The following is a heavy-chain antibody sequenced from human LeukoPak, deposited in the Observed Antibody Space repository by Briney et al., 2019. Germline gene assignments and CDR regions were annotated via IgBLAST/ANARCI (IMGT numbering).Heavy chain of an antibody. Sequence: GGSLRLSCAASGFTFSSYSMNWVRQAPGKGLEWVSYISSSSSTIYYADSVKGRFTISRDNAKNSLYLQMNSLRAEDTAVYYCARQPEYSSGWYRGTWYFDLWGRGTLVTVSS. V-gene: IGHV3-48*01. CDR2: ISSSSSTI. D-gene: IGHD6-19*01. CDR3: ARQPEYSSGWYRGTWYFDL. CDR1: GFTFSSYS. J-gene: IGHJ2*01.